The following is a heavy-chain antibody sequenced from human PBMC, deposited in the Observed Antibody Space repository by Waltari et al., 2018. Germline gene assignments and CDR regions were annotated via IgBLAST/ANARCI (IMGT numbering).Heavy chain of an antibody. CDR2: ISGSGGST. CDR3: AKGPLSHIVVVTAILSTPLDY. J-gene: IGHJ4*02. V-gene: IGHV3-23*01. D-gene: IGHD2-21*02. Sequence: EVQLLESGGGLVQPGGSLRLSCAASGFTFSSYAMSWVRQAPGKGLEWVSAISGSGGSTYYADSVNGRFTISRDNSKNTLYLQMNSLRAEDTAVYYCAKGPLSHIVVVTAILSTPLDYWGQGTLVTVSS. CDR1: GFTFSSYA.